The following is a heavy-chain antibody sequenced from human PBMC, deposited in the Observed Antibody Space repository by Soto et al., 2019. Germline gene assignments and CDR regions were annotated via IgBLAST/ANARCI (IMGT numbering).Heavy chain of an antibody. CDR1: GFDFRSYE. Sequence: GSLRLSCVASGFDFRSYEMNCVSQAPGKGLEWVSNIRANDESIYYADSVKGRVSVSRDNAKNSLFLEMNSLRVDDTAVYYCARETLRDAIDIWGQGTMVTVSS. J-gene: IGHJ3*02. CDR3: ARETLRDAIDI. CDR2: IRANDESI. V-gene: IGHV3-48*03.